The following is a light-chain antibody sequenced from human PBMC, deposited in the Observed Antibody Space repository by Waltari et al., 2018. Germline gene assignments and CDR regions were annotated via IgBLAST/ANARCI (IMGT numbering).Light chain of an antibody. CDR3: CSYAGSKTYV. J-gene: IGLJ1*01. CDR1: NSDIGNFNL. Sequence: QSALTQPASVSGSPGQSISLSCSGTNSDIGNFNLVSWYQRHPDKAPKLIIYEVNKRPSGVSHRFSGSKSGNTASLTISVLQAEDEADYYCCSYAGSKTYVFGPGTKVTVL. CDR2: EVN. V-gene: IGLV2-23*02.